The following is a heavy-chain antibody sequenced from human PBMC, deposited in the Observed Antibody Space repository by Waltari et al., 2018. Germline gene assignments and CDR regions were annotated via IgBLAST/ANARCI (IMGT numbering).Heavy chain of an antibody. CDR1: GFTFSGYA. D-gene: IGHD2-15*01. CDR2: ISYDGSNK. CDR3: AKILSFDY. J-gene: IGHJ4*02. V-gene: IGHV3-30-3*01. Sequence: QVQLVESGGGVVEHGRSVRLSCAASGFTFSGYAVHWVRQAPGNGLEWVAVISYDGSNKYYADSVKGRFTISRDNSKNTLYLQMNSLRAEDTAVYYCAKILSFDYWGQGTLVTVSS.